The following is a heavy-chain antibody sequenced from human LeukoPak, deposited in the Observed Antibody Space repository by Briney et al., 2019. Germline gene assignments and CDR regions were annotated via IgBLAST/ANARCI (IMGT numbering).Heavy chain of an antibody. CDR3: ARGRYSGYPFDY. V-gene: IGHV4-30-2*01. CDR1: GGSISSGGYS. J-gene: IGHJ4*02. D-gene: IGHD5-12*01. Sequence: PSETLSLTCAVSGGSISSGGYSWSWLRQPPGKGLDWIGYIYHSGSTYYNPSLKSRVTISVDRSKNQFSLKLSSVTAAGTAVYYCARGRYSGYPFDYWGQGTLVTVSS. CDR2: IYHSGST.